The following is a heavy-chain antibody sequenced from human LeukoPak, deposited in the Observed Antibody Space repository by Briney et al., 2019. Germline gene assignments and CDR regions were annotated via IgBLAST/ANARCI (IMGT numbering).Heavy chain of an antibody. CDR3: ARLRFWVDY. CDR2: IYYSGST. D-gene: IGHD3-3*01. J-gene: IGHJ4*02. V-gene: IGHV4-59*08. Sequence: SETLSLTCTVSGGSISSYYWRWIRQPPGKGLEWIGYIYYSGSTNYNPSLKSRVTISVDTSKNQFSLKLSSVTAADTAVYYCARLRFWVDYWGQGTLVTVSS. CDR1: GGSISSYY.